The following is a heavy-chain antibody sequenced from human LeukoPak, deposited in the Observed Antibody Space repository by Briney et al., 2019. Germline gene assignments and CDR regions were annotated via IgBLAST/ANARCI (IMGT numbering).Heavy chain of an antibody. V-gene: IGHV3-74*01. D-gene: IGHD1-26*01. CDR3: ARALSVGGVWTIDY. Sequence: GGSLRLSCTASAFTFSSYWMHWVRQAPGKGLVWVSRINSDGGDTNYADSVRGRFTISRDNAKTTLYLQMNSLRVEDTAVYYCARALSVGGVWTIDYWGQGTLVTVSS. J-gene: IGHJ4*02. CDR1: AFTFSSYW. CDR2: INSDGGDT.